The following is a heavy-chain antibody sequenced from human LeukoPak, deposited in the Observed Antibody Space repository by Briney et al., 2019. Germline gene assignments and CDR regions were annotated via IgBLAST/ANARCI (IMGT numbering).Heavy chain of an antibody. CDR2: ISGGGGST. V-gene: IGHV3-23*01. D-gene: IGHD3-3*01. CDR1: GFAFNNYA. CDR3: AKDYLGYYRPFDY. J-gene: IGHJ4*02. Sequence: GGSLRLSCAASGFAFNNYAMNGVRQVPGKGLEWVSAISGGGGSTYYADSVKGRFTISRDNSKNTLYLQMNSLRAEDTAVYYCAKDYLGYYRPFDYWGQGILVTVSS.